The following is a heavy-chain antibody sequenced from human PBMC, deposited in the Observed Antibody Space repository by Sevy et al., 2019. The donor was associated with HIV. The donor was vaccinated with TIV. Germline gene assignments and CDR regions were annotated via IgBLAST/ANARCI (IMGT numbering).Heavy chain of an antibody. CDR3: ARGGAARYWFDP. J-gene: IGHJ5*02. Sequence: SETLSLTCTVSGGSISSYYWSWIRQPPGKGLEWIGSIYYSGSTNYNPSLKSRVTISVDTSKNQFSLKLSSVTAADTAVYYCARGGAARYWFDPWGQGTLVTVSS. CDR2: IYYSGST. V-gene: IGHV4-59*01. CDR1: GGSISSYY. D-gene: IGHD6-6*01.